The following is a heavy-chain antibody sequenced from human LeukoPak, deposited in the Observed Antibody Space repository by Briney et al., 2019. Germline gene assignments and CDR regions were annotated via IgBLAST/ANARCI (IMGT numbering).Heavy chain of an antibody. J-gene: IGHJ4*02. Sequence: GGSLRLSCAASGFTFSSYGMHWVRQAPGKGLEWVSYISSSGSTIYYADSVKGRFTISRDNAKNSLYLQMNSLRAEDTAVYYCARGALLWFGEEEFDYWGQGTLVTVSS. CDR2: ISSSGSTI. D-gene: IGHD3-10*01. CDR3: ARGALLWFGEEEFDY. V-gene: IGHV3-48*04. CDR1: GFTFSSYG.